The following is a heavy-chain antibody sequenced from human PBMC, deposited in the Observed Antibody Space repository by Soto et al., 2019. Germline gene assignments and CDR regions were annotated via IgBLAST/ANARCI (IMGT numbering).Heavy chain of an antibody. CDR3: AKDVGQQLVLNYGMDV. CDR2: VSYDGNHK. V-gene: IGHV3-30*18. D-gene: IGHD6-13*01. J-gene: IGHJ6*02. CDR1: GFTFRSFG. Sequence: QVQLVKSGGGVIQPGTSLSLSCGSSGFTFRSFGMYWVRQAPGKGLEWVAVVSYDGNHKYYADSVKGRFTVSRDNAKNMLYLQMNSLRGEDTAVYYCAKDVGQQLVLNYGMDVWGQGTTVTVSS.